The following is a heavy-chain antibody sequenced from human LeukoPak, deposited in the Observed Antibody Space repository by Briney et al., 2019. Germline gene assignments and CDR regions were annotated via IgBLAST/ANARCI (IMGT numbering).Heavy chain of an antibody. D-gene: IGHD6-19*01. CDR2: IYYSGST. J-gene: IGHJ4*02. V-gene: IGHV4-59*01. Sequence: SETLSLTCTVSGGSISSYYWSWIRQPPGKGLEWIGYIYYSGSTNYNPSLKSRVTISVDTSKNQFSLKLSSVTAADTAVYYCASLLNSSGFDYWGRGTLVTVSS. CDR3: ASLLNSSGFDY. CDR1: GGSISSYY.